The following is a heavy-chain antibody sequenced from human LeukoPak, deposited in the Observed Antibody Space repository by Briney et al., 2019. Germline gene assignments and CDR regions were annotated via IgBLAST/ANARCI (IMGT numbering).Heavy chain of an antibody. CDR2: MNPNSGNT. D-gene: IGHD2/OR15-2a*01. CDR3: ASESSISRAYYFDY. Sequence: GASVKVSCKASGYTFTSYDINWVRQATGQGLEWMGWMNPNSGNTGYAQKFQGRVTITTDESTSTAYMELSSLRSEDTAVYYCASESSISRAYYFDYWGQGTLVTVSS. V-gene: IGHV1-8*01. CDR1: GYTFTSYD. J-gene: IGHJ4*02.